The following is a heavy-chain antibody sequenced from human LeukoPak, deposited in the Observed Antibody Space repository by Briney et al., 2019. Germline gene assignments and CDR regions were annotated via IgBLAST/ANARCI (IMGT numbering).Heavy chain of an antibody. D-gene: IGHD4-17*01. Sequence: SETLSLTCTVSGGSISSGGYSWSWIRQHPGKGLEWIGYIYYSGSTYYNPSLKSRVTISADTSKNQFSLKLSSVTAADTAVYYCARAVTTVTTLFLGDWGQGTLVTVSS. J-gene: IGHJ4*02. V-gene: IGHV4-31*03. CDR1: GGSISSGGYS. CDR3: ARAVTTVTTLFLGD. CDR2: IYYSGST.